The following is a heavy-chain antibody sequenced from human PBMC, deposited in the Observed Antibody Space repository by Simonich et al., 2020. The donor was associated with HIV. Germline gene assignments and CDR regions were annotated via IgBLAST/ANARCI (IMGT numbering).Heavy chain of an antibody. Sequence: QVQLQQWGAGLLKPSETLSLTCAVYGGSFSGYYWSWIRQPPGKGLEWIGEINHSGSTNYHPSLKSRVTISRDTSKKPFSLKLSSVTAADTAVYYCAGVTGWAEYWGQGTLVTVSS. CDR2: INHSGST. J-gene: IGHJ4*02. CDR3: AGVTGWAEY. D-gene: IGHD7-27*01. V-gene: IGHV4-34*01. CDR1: GGSFSGYY.